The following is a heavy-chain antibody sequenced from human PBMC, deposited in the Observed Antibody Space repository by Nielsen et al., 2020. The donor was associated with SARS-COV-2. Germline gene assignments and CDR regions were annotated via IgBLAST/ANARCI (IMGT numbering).Heavy chain of an antibody. CDR2: INWNGGST. Sequence: GESLRLSCAASGFTFDDYGMSWVRQAPGKGLEWVSGINWNGGSTGYADSVKGRFTISRDNAKNSLYLQMNSLRAEDTALYHCARVYYYDSSGYYQPDYWGQGTLVTVSS. CDR3: ARVYYYDSSGYYQPDY. D-gene: IGHD3-22*01. CDR1: GFTFDDYG. J-gene: IGHJ4*02. V-gene: IGHV3-20*01.